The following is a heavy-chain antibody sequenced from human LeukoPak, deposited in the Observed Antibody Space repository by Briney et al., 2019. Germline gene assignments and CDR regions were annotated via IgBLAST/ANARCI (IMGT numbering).Heavy chain of an antibody. Sequence: SETLSHTRTVSCGSISSSSYYRGWTRHPPGKGLEWIGSIYYSGSTYYNPSLKSRATIPVDTSKNQFSLTLSSVTPADTAVYYCARGPRDSSGYYPLFYYYYYMDVWGKRNT. J-gene: IGHJ6*03. CDR1: CGSISSSSYY. CDR3: ARGPRDSSGYYPLFYYYYYMDV. D-gene: IGHD3-22*01. CDR2: IYYSGST. V-gene: IGHV4-39*01.